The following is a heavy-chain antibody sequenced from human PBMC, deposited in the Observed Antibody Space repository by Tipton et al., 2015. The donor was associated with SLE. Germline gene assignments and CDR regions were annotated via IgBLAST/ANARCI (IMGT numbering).Heavy chain of an antibody. CDR1: GYTFTSNY. D-gene: IGHD3-3*01. CDR3: AREGTYYDFWSGYLFDY. V-gene: IGHV1-46*01. Sequence: QVQLVQSGPEVKKPGASVKVSCKASGYTFTSNYMHWVRQAPGQGLEWMGIINPSGGSTSYAQKFQGRVTMTRDTSTSTVYMELSSLRSEDTAVYYCAREGTYYDFWSGYLFDYWGQGTLVTVSS. CDR2: INPSGGST. J-gene: IGHJ4*02.